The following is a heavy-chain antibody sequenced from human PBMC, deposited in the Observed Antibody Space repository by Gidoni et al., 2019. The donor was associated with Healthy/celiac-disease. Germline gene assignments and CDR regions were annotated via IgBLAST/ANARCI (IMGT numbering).Heavy chain of an antibody. V-gene: IGHV1-69*01. CDR3: ARSYCGGDCYYADYYYYGMDV. Sequence: QVQLVQSGAEVKKPGSSVKVSCKASGGTFSSYAISWVRQAPGQGLEWMGGIIPIFGTANYEQKFQGRVTITADESTSTAYMELSSLRSEDTAVYYCARSYCGGDCYYADYYYYGMDVWGQGTTVTVSS. D-gene: IGHD2-21*02. J-gene: IGHJ6*02. CDR1: GGTFSSYA. CDR2: IIPIFGTA.